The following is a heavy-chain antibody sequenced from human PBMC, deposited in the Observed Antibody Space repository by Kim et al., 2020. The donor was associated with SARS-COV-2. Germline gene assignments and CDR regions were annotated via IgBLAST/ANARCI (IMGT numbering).Heavy chain of an antibody. J-gene: IGHJ4*02. V-gene: IGHV3-23*01. Sequence: YADSGKGRFTISRDNPKNTLYLQMNSLRAEDTAVYYCAKVYCSTTNCPVNWGQGTLVTVSS. CDR3: AKVYCSTTNCPVN. D-gene: IGHD2-2*01.